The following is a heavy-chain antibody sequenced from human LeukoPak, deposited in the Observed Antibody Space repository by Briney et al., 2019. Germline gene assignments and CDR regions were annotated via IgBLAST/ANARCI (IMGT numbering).Heavy chain of an antibody. CDR2: IGGTGVRT. J-gene: IGHJ4*02. V-gene: IGHV3-23*01. Sequence: PSETLSLTCSVSGGSISGDYWSWIRQPPGKGLEWVSTIGGTGVRTYYADSVKGRFTISRDNSKNTLYLQMNSLRAEDTAMYYCARRAGAYSHPYDYWGQGTLVTVSS. CDR3: ARRAGAYSHPYDY. D-gene: IGHD4/OR15-4a*01. CDR1: GGSISGDY.